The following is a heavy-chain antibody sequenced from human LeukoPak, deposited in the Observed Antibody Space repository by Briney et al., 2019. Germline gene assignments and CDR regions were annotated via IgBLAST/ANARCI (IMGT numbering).Heavy chain of an antibody. Sequence: SETLSLTCAVYGGSFSGYYWSWIRQPPGKGLXXXXXXXXXXSTNYNPSLKSRVTISVETSKNQFSLKLSSVTAADTAVYYCARERTYYYDSSGPHPRGYFDYWGQGTLVTVSS. CDR2: XXXXXST. J-gene: IGHJ4*02. V-gene: IGHV4-34*01. CDR1: GGSFSGYY. D-gene: IGHD3-22*01. CDR3: ARERTYYYDSSGPHPRGYFDY.